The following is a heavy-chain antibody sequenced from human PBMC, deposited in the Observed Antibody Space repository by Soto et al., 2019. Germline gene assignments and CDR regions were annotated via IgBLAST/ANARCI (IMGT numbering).Heavy chain of an antibody. Sequence: VQLVESGGGVVQPGRSLRLSCAASGFTFSDYAMHWVRQAPGKGLEWVAVVSHDGRNTHYADSVKGRFTISRDSSKNAVSLELTSLRAEDTAVYYCAKGGRQWLVTSGFNYWGQGALVTVSS. CDR1: GFTFSDYA. V-gene: IGHV3-30*18. CDR3: AKGGRQWLVTSGFNY. J-gene: IGHJ4*02. CDR2: VSHDGRNT. D-gene: IGHD6-19*01.